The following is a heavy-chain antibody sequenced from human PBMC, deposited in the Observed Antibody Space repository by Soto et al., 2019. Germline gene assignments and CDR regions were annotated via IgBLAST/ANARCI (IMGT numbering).Heavy chain of an antibody. J-gene: IGHJ4*02. V-gene: IGHV3-15*01. CDR2: IKSKTDGGTT. CDR1: GFTFSNAW. CDR3: TTDLEIIAAAGTLDY. Sequence: GGSLRLSCAASGFTFSNAWMSWVRQAPGKGLEWVGRIKSKTDGGTTDYAAPVKGRFTISRDDSKNTLYLQMNSLKTEDTAVYYCTTDLEIIAAAGTLDYWGQGTLVTVSS. D-gene: IGHD6-13*01.